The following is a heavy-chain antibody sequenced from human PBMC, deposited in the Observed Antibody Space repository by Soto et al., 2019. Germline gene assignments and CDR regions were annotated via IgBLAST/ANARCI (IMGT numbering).Heavy chain of an antibody. CDR2: MNPNSGNT. Sequence: QVQLVQSGAEVKKPGASVKVSCKASGYTFTSYDINWVRQATGQGLEWMGWMNPNSGNTGYAQKFQGSVTMTRNTSISTAYMELISLRSEETAVYYCARGLGAYYYYYMDVWGKGTTVTVSS. D-gene: IGHD3-10*01. CDR1: GYTFTSYD. CDR3: ARGLGAYYYYYMDV. V-gene: IGHV1-8*01. J-gene: IGHJ6*03.